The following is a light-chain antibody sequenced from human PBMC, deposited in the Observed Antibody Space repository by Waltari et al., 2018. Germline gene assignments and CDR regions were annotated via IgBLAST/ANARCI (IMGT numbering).Light chain of an antibody. CDR1: QTINNNF. CDR3: QQYDGSILT. V-gene: IGKV3-20*01. Sequence: IVLTQSPDTLSLSPGQRATLSCRASQTINNNFLVWYQQKPGQAPSLLIHGASSRATGVPDRFSGSGSGTDFTLTISRLEPEDVAVYYCQQYDGSILTFGGGTKVEI. CDR2: GAS. J-gene: IGKJ4*01.